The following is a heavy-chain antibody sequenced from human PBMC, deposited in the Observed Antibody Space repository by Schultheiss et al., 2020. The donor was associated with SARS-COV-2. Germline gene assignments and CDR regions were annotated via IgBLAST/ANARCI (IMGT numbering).Heavy chain of an antibody. CDR1: GGSITSGAYF. D-gene: IGHD6-19*01. V-gene: IGHV4-39*07. J-gene: IGHJ4*02. CDR3: ARDLAVAATDY. Sequence: SETLSLTCTVPGGSITSGAYFWSWIRQPPGKGLEWIGEIYHSGSTNYNPSLKSRVTISVDTSKNQFSLKLSSVTAADTAVYYCARDLAVAATDYWGQGTLVTVSS. CDR2: IYHSGST.